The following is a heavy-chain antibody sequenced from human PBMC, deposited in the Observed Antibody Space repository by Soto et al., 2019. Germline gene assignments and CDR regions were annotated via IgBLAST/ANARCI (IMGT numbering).Heavy chain of an antibody. CDR3: ATITGTAAF. V-gene: IGHV3-15*01. CDR1: GFTFSNAW. Sequence: EVQLVESGGGLVKPGGSLSLSCAASGFTFSNAWLGWVRQAPGKGPEWVGRIKSKTDGETTDYVAPVKGRFTISRDDSKNTLSLQMNSLKIEDTAVYYCATITGTAAFWGQGTLVTVSS. CDR2: IKSKTDGETT. J-gene: IGHJ4*02. D-gene: IGHD1-7*01.